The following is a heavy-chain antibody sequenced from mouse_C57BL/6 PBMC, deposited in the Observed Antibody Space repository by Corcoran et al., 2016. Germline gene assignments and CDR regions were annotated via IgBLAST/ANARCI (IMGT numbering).Heavy chain of an antibody. CDR2: IYPGDGET. Sequence: QVQLHQSGAELVKPGASVKSSCKASGYACSSYWMNWVKERPGKGLEWIGQIYPGDGETNYNGKFKGKATLTADKSSSTAYMQLSSLTSEDSAVYFCARGGQIRLRYYAMDYWGQGTSVAVSS. V-gene: IGHV1-80*01. CDR1: GYACSSYW. J-gene: IGHJ4*01. D-gene: IGHD3-2*02. CDR3: ARGGQIRLRYYAMDY.